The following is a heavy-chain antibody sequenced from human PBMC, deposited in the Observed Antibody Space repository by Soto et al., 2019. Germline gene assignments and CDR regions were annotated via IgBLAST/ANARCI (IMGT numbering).Heavy chain of an antibody. CDR1: GFTFSRYW. CDR2: IKRDGSEK. CDR3: ARGDYYDTSGPFSDAFDI. V-gene: IGHV3-7*04. J-gene: IGHJ3*02. Sequence: EVQLVESGGGLVQPGGSVRLSCAASGFTFSRYWMSWVRQAPGKGLEWVANIKRDGSEKYFVDSVKGRFTMSRDNAKNSLYLQMNSLRAEDTAVYYCARGDYYDTSGPFSDAFDIWGQGTMVTVSS. D-gene: IGHD3-22*01.